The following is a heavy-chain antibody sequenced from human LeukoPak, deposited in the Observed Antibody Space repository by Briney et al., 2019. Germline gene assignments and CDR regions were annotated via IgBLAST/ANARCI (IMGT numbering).Heavy chain of an antibody. CDR2: IIPIFGTA. Sequence: PGGSLRLSCAASVGTFSSYAISWVRQAPGQGVEWMGGIIPIFGTANYAQKFQGRVTITADESTSTAYMELSSLRSEDTAVYYCARGQGSTYYDSGYYFDYWGQGTLVTVSS. J-gene: IGHJ4*02. D-gene: IGHD3-9*01. CDR1: VGTFSSYA. V-gene: IGHV1-69*01. CDR3: ARGQGSTYYDSGYYFDY.